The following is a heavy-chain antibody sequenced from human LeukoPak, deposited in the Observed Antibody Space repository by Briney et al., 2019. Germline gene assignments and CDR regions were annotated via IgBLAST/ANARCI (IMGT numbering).Heavy chain of an antibody. CDR3: ARSGSGWYVEAFDI. CDR2: IKQDGSEK. J-gene: IGHJ3*02. Sequence: PGGSLRLSCAASGFTFSSYWMSWVRQAPGKGLEWVANIKQDGSEKYYVDSVKGRFTISRDNAKNSLYLQMNSLRAEDTAVYYCARSGSGWYVEAFDIWGQGTMVTVSS. CDR1: GFTFSSYW. D-gene: IGHD6-19*01. V-gene: IGHV3-7*01.